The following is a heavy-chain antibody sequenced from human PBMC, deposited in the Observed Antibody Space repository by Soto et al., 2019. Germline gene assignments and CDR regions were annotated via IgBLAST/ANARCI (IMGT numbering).Heavy chain of an antibody. CDR2: GYYNGNT. D-gene: IGHD3-10*01. V-gene: IGHV4-39*01. CDR1: GGSISSFTYY. Sequence: SETLSLTCSVSGGSISSFTYYWGWIRHPPGKGLEWIGTGYYNGNTYYNPSLKSRVTITVDTDKNQLSLNLRSVTAADTAMYFCARRERYYGSPGWFDPWGPGNLVAVSS. CDR3: ARRERYYGSPGWFDP. J-gene: IGHJ5*02.